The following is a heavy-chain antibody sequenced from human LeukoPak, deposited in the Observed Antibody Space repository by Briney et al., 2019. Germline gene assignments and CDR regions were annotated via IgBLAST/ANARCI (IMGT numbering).Heavy chain of an antibody. CDR3: AKDPKGSPHSYSMDV. V-gene: IGHV3-23*01. J-gene: IGHJ6*03. D-gene: IGHD1-26*01. CDR2: ISGDGDIT. Sequence: GGSLRLSCAASGFTFSSYAMSWVRQAPGKWLEWVSSISGDGDITYHADSGKGRFTISRDNSRNRLYLQMNRLRAEEMAVYYCAKDPKGSPHSYSMDVWGKGTTVTVSS. CDR1: GFTFSSYA.